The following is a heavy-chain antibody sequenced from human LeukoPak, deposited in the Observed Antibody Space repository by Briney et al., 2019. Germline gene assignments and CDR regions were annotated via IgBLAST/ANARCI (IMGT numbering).Heavy chain of an antibody. CDR2: INSDGSSA. CDR1: GFTFSSYW. CDR3: ARPPGPHYYYYMDV. J-gene: IGHJ6*03. Sequence: GGSLRLSCAASGFTFSSYWMHWVRQAPGKGLVWVSRINSDGSSASCADSVKGRFTISRDNAKNTLYLQMNSLRAEDTAVYYCARPPGPHYYYYMDVWGKGTTVTVSS. V-gene: IGHV3-74*01.